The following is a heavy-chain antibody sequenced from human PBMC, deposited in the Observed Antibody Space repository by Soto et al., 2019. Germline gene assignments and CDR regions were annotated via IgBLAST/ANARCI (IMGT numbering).Heavy chain of an antibody. V-gene: IGHV4-34*01. Sequence: LETLSHPRAVFGVSFNGFCCGRIRQTPGKGLEWMGEINHSGSTDDNPSLKIRCTIAVDTAKKQFSLKLSSVTAADTAVYYCAIRKDIVVVPAAIARSPYDYWGQGTMVPVSS. CDR2: INHSGST. J-gene: IGHJ4*02. CDR3: AIRKDIVVVPAAIARSPYDY. CDR1: GVSFNGFC. D-gene: IGHD2-2*02.